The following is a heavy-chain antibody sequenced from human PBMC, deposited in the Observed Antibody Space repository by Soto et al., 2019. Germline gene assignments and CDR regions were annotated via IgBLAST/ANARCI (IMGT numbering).Heavy chain of an antibody. Sequence: QVQLQESGPGLVKPSETLSLTCSVSGVSTSNHYWTWIRKPPGQGPEWIGCIYYRGTTNYNASFSSRVTISVDTSKSRFSLRWTSVTTADTAVYYGARGGGSPYDDHEFDYWGQGILVTVSS. J-gene: IGHJ4*02. CDR1: GVSTSNHY. D-gene: IGHD4-17*01. V-gene: IGHV4-59*11. CDR2: IYYRGTT. CDR3: ARGGGSPYDDHEFDY.